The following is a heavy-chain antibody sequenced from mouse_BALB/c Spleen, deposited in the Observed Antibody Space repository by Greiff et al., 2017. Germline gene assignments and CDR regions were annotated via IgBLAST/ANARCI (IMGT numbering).Heavy chain of an antibody. CDR2: ISTYYGDA. Sequence: VKLMESGAELVRPGVSVKISCKGSGYTFTDYAMHWVKQSHAKSLEWIGVISTYYGDASYNQKFKGKATMTVDKSSSTAYMELARLTSEDSAIYYCARGDYGTSWFAYWGQGTLVTVSA. V-gene: IGHV1S137*01. D-gene: IGHD1-1*01. CDR1: GYTFTDYA. J-gene: IGHJ3*01. CDR3: ARGDYGTSWFAY.